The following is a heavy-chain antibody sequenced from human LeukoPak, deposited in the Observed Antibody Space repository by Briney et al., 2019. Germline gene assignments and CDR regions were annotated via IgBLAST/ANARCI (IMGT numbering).Heavy chain of an antibody. CDR2: ISYDGSNK. Sequence: GGSLRLSCAASGFTFSSYAMHWVRQAPGKGLEWVAVISYDGSNKYYADSVKGRFTISRDNSKNTLYLQMNSLRAEDTAVYYCARSIRSSSGYWGQGTLVTVSS. J-gene: IGHJ4*02. CDR3: ARSIRSSSGY. D-gene: IGHD6-6*01. V-gene: IGHV3-30-3*01. CDR1: GFTFSSYA.